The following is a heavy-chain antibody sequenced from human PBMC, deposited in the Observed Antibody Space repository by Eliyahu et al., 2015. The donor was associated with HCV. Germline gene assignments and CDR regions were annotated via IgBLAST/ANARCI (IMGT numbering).Heavy chain of an antibody. Sequence: EVQLLESGGGLVQPGGSLRLSCAASGFTFSXYAMSWVRQAPGKGLGWVSAISGSGGSTYYADSVKGRFTISRDNSKNTLYLQMNSLRAEDTAVYYCAKDLGDYYYYYGMDVWGQGTTVTVSS. CDR3: AKDLGDYYYYYGMDV. V-gene: IGHV3-23*01. CDR2: ISGSGGST. CDR1: GFTFSXYA. J-gene: IGHJ6*02.